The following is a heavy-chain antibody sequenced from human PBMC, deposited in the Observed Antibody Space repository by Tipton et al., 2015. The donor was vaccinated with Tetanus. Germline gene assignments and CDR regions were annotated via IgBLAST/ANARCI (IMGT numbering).Heavy chain of an antibody. J-gene: IGHJ6*02. Sequence: QLVQSGGGVVQPGRSLRLSCAASGFTFSSYAMHWVRQAPGKGMEWVAVISYDGSNKYYADSVKGRFTISRDNSKNTLYLQMNSLRADDTAVYYCARESGGWHYDYSYCMVVWGQGTTVTASS. CDR2: ISYDGSNK. D-gene: IGHD6-19*01. CDR3: ARESGGWHYDYSYCMVV. CDR1: GFTFSSYA. V-gene: IGHV3-30*04.